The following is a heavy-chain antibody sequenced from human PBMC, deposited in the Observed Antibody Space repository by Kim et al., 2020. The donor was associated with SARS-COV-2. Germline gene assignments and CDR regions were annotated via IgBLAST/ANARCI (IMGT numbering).Heavy chain of an antibody. CDR2: IKHDGGEK. CDR1: GFTFSNYW. J-gene: IGHJ4*02. D-gene: IGHD6-13*01. CDR3: AREKAAADY. V-gene: IGHV3-7*03. Sequence: GGSLRLSCAASGFTFSNYWMSWVRQAPGKGLGWVANIKHDGGEKHYVDSVKGRFTISRDNAKNSLDLQMTSLRDEDTAVYYCAREKAAADYWGQGTLVTVSS.